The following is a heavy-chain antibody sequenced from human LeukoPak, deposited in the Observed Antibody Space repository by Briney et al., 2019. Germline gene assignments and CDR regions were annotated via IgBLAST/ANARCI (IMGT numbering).Heavy chain of an antibody. Sequence: PSETLSLTCTVSGYSISSGYYWSWIRQPPGKGLEWIGEINHSGSTNYNPSLKSRVTISVDTSKNQFSLKLSSVTAADTAVYYCARGVVVVPAANRLGYFTDYYYYYMDVWGKGTTVTVSS. CDR3: ARGVVVVPAANRLGYFTDYYYYYMDV. J-gene: IGHJ6*03. CDR1: GYSISSGYY. CDR2: INHSGST. D-gene: IGHD2-2*01. V-gene: IGHV4-38-2*02.